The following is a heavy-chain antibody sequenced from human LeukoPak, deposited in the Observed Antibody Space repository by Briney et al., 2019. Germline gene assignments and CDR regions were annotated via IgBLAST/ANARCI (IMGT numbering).Heavy chain of an antibody. CDR3: AGHGDYFDY. CDR2: IYHSGST. CDR1: GGSISSGDYS. J-gene: IGHJ4*02. D-gene: IGHD4-17*01. V-gene: IGHV4-30-2*01. Sequence: PSGTLSLTCAVSGGSISSGDYSWSWIRQPPGKGLEWIGYIYHSGSTYYNPSLKSRVTISVDRSKNQFSLKLSSVTAADTAVYYCAGHGDYFDYWGQGTLVTVSS.